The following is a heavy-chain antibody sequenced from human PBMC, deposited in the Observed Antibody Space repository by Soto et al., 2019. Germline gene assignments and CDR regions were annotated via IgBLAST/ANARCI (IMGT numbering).Heavy chain of an antibody. CDR2: ISGSGGST. J-gene: IGHJ3*02. D-gene: IGHD6-13*01. V-gene: IGHV3-23*01. CDR1: GFTFSSYA. Sequence: GGSLRLSCAASGFTFSSYAMSWVRQAPGKGLEWVSAISGSGGSTYYADSVKGRFTISRDNSKNTLYLQMNSLRAEDTAVYYCAKSHGHSSSWSNDAFDIWGQGTMVAVS. CDR3: AKSHGHSSSWSNDAFDI.